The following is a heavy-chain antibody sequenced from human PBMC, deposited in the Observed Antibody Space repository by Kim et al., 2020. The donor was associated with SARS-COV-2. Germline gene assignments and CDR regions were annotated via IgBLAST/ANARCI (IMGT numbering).Heavy chain of an antibody. CDR3: AKGAGLVLITYFDY. CDR2: ISGSGGST. J-gene: IGHJ4*02. D-gene: IGHD3-22*01. CDR1: GFTFSNYA. Sequence: GGSLRLSCAASGFTFSNYAMSWVRQAPGKGLEWVSGISGSGGSTFYADSVKGRFTISRDNSKNTLYLLMNSLRAEDTAVYYCAKGAGLVLITYFDYWGQGTLVTVSS. V-gene: IGHV3-23*01.